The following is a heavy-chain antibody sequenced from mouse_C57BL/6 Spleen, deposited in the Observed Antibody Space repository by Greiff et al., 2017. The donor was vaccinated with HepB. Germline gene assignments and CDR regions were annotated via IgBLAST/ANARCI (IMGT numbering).Heavy chain of an antibody. CDR1: GYAFSSYW. CDR2: IYPGDGDT. J-gene: IGHJ3*01. D-gene: IGHD1-1*01. Sequence: QVQLQQSGAELVKPGASVKISCKASGYAFSSYWMNWVKQRPGKGLEWIGQIYPGDGDTNYNGKFKGKATLTADKSSSTAYMQLSSLTSEYSAVYFCARDYYGSGSWFAYWGQGTLVTVSA. V-gene: IGHV1-80*01. CDR3: ARDYYGSGSWFAY.